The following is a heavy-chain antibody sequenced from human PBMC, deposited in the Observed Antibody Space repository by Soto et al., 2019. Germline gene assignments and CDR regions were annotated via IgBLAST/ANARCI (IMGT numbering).Heavy chain of an antibody. CDR2: ISYDGSNK. V-gene: IGHV3-30*18. J-gene: IGHJ2*01. Sequence: QVQLVESGGGVVQPGRSLRLSCAASGFTFSSYGMHWVRQAPGKGLEWVAVISYDGSNKYYADSVKGRFTISRDISKNRIYLQISSMRAEDTAVYYCAKDNLDVVATDAVPSCNFDLRGRGTLVTVFS. D-gene: IGHD5-12*01. CDR3: AKDNLDVVATDAVPSCNFDL. CDR1: GFTFSSYG.